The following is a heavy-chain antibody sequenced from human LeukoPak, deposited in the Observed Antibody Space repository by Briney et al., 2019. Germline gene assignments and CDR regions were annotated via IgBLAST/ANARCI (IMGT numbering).Heavy chain of an antibody. CDR1: GFTFSSYA. V-gene: IGHV3-23*01. Sequence: PGGSLRLSCAASGFTFSSYAMSWVRQAPGKGLEWVSAISGSGGSTYYADSVKGRFTISRDSSKNTLYLQMNSLRAEDTAVYYCAKDHSRDDYVWGSYRPDAFDIWGQGTMVTVSS. J-gene: IGHJ3*02. CDR3: AKDHSRDDYVWGSYRPDAFDI. D-gene: IGHD3-16*02. CDR2: ISGSGGST.